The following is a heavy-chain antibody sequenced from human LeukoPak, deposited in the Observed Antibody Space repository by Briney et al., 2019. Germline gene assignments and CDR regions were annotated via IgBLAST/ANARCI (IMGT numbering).Heavy chain of an antibody. D-gene: IGHD6-19*01. CDR2: ISAHNGNT. Sequence: GASVTVSCKASGFTFTTYAFSWVRQAPGQGLEWMGWISAHNGNTNYAQKLQGRVTMTTDTSTNTAYMELRSLRFDDTAVYYCARHFSSGWPLEALDVWGQGTLVTVSS. J-gene: IGHJ3*01. CDR1: GFTFTTYA. V-gene: IGHV1-18*01. CDR3: ARHFSSGWPLEALDV.